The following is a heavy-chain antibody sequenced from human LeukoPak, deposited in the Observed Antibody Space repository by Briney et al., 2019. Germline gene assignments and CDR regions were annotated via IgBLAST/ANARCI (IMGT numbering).Heavy chain of an antibody. CDR1: GFTFTNAW. V-gene: IGHV3-48*01. CDR3: ARDAGGA. Sequence: AGGSLRLSCAASGFTFTNAWMNWVRQAPGKGLEWVSYISSSSSTIYYADSVKGRFTISRDNAKNSLYLQMNSLRAEDTAVYYCARDAGGAWGQGTLVTVSS. CDR2: ISSSSSTI. D-gene: IGHD3-16*01. J-gene: IGHJ5*02.